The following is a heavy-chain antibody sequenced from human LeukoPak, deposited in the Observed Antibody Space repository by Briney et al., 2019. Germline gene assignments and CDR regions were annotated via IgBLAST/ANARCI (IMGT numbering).Heavy chain of an antibody. Sequence: PGRSLRLSCAASGFTFSSYAMHWVRQAPGKGLEWVAVISYDGSNKYYADSVKGRFTISRDNSKNTLYLQMDSLRAEDTAVYYCARGPNYYDSSGYPYYYYGMDVRGQGTTVTVSS. D-gene: IGHD3-22*01. CDR1: GFTFSSYA. J-gene: IGHJ6*02. CDR3: ARGPNYYDSSGYPYYYYGMDV. V-gene: IGHV3-30-3*01. CDR2: ISYDGSNK.